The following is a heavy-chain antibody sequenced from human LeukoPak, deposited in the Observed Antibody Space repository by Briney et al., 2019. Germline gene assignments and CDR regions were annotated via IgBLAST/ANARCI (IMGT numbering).Heavy chain of an antibody. J-gene: IGHJ3*02. CDR1: GFTFSDYY. CDR3: AKDLGDDYVWGSYPAALDI. V-gene: IGHV3-11*04. Sequence: GGSLRLSCAASGFTFSDYYMSWIRQAPGKGLEWVSYISSSGSTIYYADSVKGRFTISRDNAKNSLYLQMNSLRAEDTAVYYCAKDLGDDYVWGSYPAALDIWGQGTMVTVSS. CDR2: ISSSGSTI. D-gene: IGHD3-16*02.